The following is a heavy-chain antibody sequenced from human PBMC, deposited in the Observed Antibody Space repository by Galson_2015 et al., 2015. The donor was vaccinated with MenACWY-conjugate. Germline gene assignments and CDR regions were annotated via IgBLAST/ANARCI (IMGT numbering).Heavy chain of an antibody. CDR1: GFTFSSYS. CDR3: ARSRIQLWFYWFDP. D-gene: IGHD5-18*01. Sequence: SLRLSCAASGFTFSSYSMNWVRQAPGKGLEWVSSISSSSSYIYYADSVKGRFTISRDNAKNSLYLQMNSLRAEDTAVYYCARSRIQLWFYWFDPWGQGTLVTVSS. V-gene: IGHV3-21*01. CDR2: ISSSSSYI. J-gene: IGHJ5*02.